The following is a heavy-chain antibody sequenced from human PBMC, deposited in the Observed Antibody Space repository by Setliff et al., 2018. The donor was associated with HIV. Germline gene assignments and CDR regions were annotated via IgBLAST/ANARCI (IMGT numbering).Heavy chain of an antibody. D-gene: IGHD5-18*01. CDR3: ARDPRDTAFDY. V-gene: IGHV3-30*07. Sequence: LRLSCAASGFTFSSYAMHWVRQAPGKGLEWVAVISYDGSNKYAASVKGRFTVSRDDSTNSLYLQMNSLRAEDTAVYYCARDPRDTAFDYWGQGTLVTVSS. CDR1: GFTFSSYA. J-gene: IGHJ4*02. CDR2: ISYDGSNK.